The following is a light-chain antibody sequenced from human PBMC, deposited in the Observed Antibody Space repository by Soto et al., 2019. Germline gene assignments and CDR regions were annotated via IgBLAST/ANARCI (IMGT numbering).Light chain of an antibody. CDR3: QSYDRNLRGWV. J-gene: IGLJ3*02. CDR1: NIGAAYD. V-gene: IGLV1-40*01. Sequence: QLVLAQPPSVSGAPGQRVTISCSNIGAAYDVHWYQQLPGTAPKLLMFNNSRRPSGVPDRFSGAKSGTSASLAITGLQAEDEADYYCQSYDRNLRGWVFGGGTKLTVL. CDR2: NNS.